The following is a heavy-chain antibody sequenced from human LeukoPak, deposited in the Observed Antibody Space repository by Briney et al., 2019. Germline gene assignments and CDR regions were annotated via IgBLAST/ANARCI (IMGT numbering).Heavy chain of an antibody. Sequence: SETLSLTCTVSGGSISSYYWSWIRQPPGKGLEGLGYIYYSGSTNYNPSLKSRVTISVDTSKNQFSLKLSSVTAADTAVYYCAGHYDSSGYYSDYWGQGTLVTVSS. J-gene: IGHJ4*02. D-gene: IGHD3-22*01. CDR3: AGHYDSSGYYSDY. CDR2: IYYSGST. V-gene: IGHV4-59*08. CDR1: GGSISSYY.